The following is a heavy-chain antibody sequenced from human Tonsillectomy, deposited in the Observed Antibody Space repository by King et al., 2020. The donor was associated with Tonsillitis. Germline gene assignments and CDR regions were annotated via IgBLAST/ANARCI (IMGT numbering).Heavy chain of an antibody. V-gene: IGHV4-30-4*01. CDR3: ARVSGDYGPPLLDY. J-gene: IGHJ4*02. D-gene: IGHD4-17*01. Sequence: VQLQESGPGLVKPSQTLSLTCSVSGGSISRGFYYWTWIRQPPGKGLEWMGYINYNDNAYYNPSLESRVTIAVDTSKNQFSLRLTSVTAADTAVYYCARVSGDYGPPLLDYWGQGTLVTGSS. CDR2: INYNDNA. CDR1: GGSISRGFYY.